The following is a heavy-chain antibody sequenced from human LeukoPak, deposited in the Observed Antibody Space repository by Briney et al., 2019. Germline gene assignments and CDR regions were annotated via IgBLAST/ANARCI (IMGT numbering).Heavy chain of an antibody. V-gene: IGHV1-3*01. Sequence: ASVKVSCKASGYTFTSYAMHWVRQAPGQRLEWMGWINAGNGNTKYSQKFQGRVTITRDTFASTAYMELSSLRSEDTAVYYCARVLRTYYDSSGPYWGQGTLVTVSS. CDR2: INAGNGNT. CDR1: GYTFTSYA. CDR3: ARVLRTYYDSSGPY. D-gene: IGHD3-22*01. J-gene: IGHJ4*02.